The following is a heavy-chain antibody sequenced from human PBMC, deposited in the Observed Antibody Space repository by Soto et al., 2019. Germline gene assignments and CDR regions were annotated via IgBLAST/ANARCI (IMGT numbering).Heavy chain of an antibody. D-gene: IGHD1-26*01. CDR3: ARKSYADY. CDR1: GFTFSNYW. J-gene: IGHJ4*02. CDR2: IKQDGSEE. V-gene: IGHV3-7*01. Sequence: GGSLRLSCAASGFTFSNYWMSWVRQAPGKGLEWVANIKQDGSEEYYVDSVKGRFTISRDNAKNSLYLQMNSLRAEDTAVYYCARKSYADYWGQGTLVTVSS.